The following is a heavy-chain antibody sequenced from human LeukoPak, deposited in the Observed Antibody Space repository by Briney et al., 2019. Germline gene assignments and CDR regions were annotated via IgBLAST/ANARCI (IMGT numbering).Heavy chain of an antibody. CDR3: ARDYCAGGACFGRWFDP. Sequence: PSETLSLTCTVSGGSISSYYWGWIRQPPGKGLEWIGRVYHRGSTVFNPSLKSRVSLSVDTSKNEFSLRMTSVSAADTAVYYCARDYCAGGACFGRWFDPWGQGTLVTVSS. J-gene: IGHJ5*02. CDR1: GGSISSYY. D-gene: IGHD2-21*02. CDR2: VYHRGST. V-gene: IGHV4-39*07.